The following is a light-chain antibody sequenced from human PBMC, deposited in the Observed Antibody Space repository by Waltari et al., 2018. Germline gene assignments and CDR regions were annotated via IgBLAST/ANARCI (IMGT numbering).Light chain of an antibody. V-gene: IGKV4-1*01. CDR1: QSVLSSSNNKNY. CDR3: QQCYNFPYT. Sequence: DIVMTQSPDSLAVSLGERATINCKSSQSVLSSSNNKNYLGWYQQKPVQPPKQLVSWASTRESGVPDRFSGSGSGTEFTLTISSLQAEDVAVYYCQQCYNFPYTFGQGTKLEIK. J-gene: IGKJ2*01. CDR2: WAS.